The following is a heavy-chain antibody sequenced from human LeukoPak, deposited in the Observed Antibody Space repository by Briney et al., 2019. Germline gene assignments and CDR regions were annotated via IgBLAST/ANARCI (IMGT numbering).Heavy chain of an antibody. Sequence: PGGSLRLPCAASGFTFSNAWMSWVRQAPGKGLEWVGRIKSKTDGGTTDYAAPVKGRFTISRDDSKNTLYLQMNSLKTEDTAVYYCTTDSGGWLQLPQFSWGQGTLVTVSS. CDR3: TTDSGGWLQLPQFS. D-gene: IGHD5-24*01. V-gene: IGHV3-15*01. CDR2: IKSKTDGGTT. J-gene: IGHJ4*02. CDR1: GFTFSNAW.